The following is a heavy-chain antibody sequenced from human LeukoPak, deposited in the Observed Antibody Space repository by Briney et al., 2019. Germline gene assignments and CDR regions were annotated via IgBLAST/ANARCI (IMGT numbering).Heavy chain of an antibody. J-gene: IGHJ4*02. V-gene: IGHV3-48*03. CDR3: GLSEVGKRNFDY. D-gene: IGHD6-19*01. Sequence: GGSLRLSCAGSGFSFSFYEVNWVRQAPGKGLEWVSYISETGRTIHHADSVKGRFTISRDNAKNSLYLQMNSLRAEDTAVYYCGLSEVGKRNFDYWGQGTLVTVSS. CDR1: GFSFSFYE. CDR2: ISETGRTI.